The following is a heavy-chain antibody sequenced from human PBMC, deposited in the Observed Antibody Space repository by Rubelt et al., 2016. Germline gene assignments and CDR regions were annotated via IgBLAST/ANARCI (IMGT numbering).Heavy chain of an antibody. CDR3: ARDHRIAAAGFDY. V-gene: IGHV4-39*07. CDR1: GGSISSSSYY. Sequence: QLQLQESGPGLVQPSETLSLTCTVPGGSISSSSYYWGWIRQPPGQGLEWIGSNSYSVSTYYNPSLKSRVTLEGATCKNQFSQKLSSVSAADTAVYYGARDHRIAAAGFDYWGQGSLVTVSA. J-gene: IGHJ4*02. D-gene: IGHD6-13*01. CDR2: NSYSVST.